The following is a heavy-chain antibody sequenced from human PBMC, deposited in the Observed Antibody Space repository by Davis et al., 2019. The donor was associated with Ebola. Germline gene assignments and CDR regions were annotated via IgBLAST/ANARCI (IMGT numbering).Heavy chain of an antibody. J-gene: IGHJ5*01. V-gene: IGHV1-69*08. CDR2: ITPIVGTK. CDR1: EGSFSNYI. Sequence: SVKVSCKLSEGSFSNYIISWLRQVPGQGPEWMGRITPIVGTKNYARKFQGRLTIAADTSTTTINMELHSLRSEDTAVYYCARGKKVARMGSWFDSWGQGTLVTVSS. CDR3: ARGKKVARMGSWFDS. D-gene: IGHD5-12*01.